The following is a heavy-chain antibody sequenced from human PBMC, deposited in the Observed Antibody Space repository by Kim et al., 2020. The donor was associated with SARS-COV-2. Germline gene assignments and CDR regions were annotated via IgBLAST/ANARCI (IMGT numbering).Heavy chain of an antibody. V-gene: IGHV4-30-4*01. Sequence: SETLSLTCTVSGGSISSGDYYWSWIRQPPGKGLEWIGYIYYSGSTYYNPSLKSRVTISVDTSKNQFSLKLSSVTAADTAVYYCAREVDYSNYHYYYGMDVWGQGTTVTVSS. J-gene: IGHJ6*02. CDR2: IYYSGST. CDR3: AREVDYSNYHYYYGMDV. D-gene: IGHD4-4*01. CDR1: GGSISSGDYY.